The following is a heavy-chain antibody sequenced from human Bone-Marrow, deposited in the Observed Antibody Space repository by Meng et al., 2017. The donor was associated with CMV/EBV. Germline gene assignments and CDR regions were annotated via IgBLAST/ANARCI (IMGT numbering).Heavy chain of an antibody. CDR1: GGSFSGYY. D-gene: IGHD6-6*01. Sequence: SQTLSLTCAVYGGSFSGYYWSWIRQPPGKGLEWIGEINHSGSTNYNPSLKSRVTISVDKYKNQFSLKLSTVTAADTAVYYCASYEYSSSSVAVDIWGQGTMVTVSS. J-gene: IGHJ3*02. CDR3: ASYEYSSSSVAVDI. CDR2: INHSGST. V-gene: IGHV4-34*01.